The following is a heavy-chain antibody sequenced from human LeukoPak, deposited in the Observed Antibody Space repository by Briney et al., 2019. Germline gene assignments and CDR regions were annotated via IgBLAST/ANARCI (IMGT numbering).Heavy chain of an antibody. CDR1: GGSLSSYY. CDR3: ARMDYGDPFDY. Sequence: SETLSLTCSVPGGSLSSYYWSWIRQPPGKGLGRSWHIYYSRSTNYNPSLKSRVTISVDTSKNQFSLKLSSVTAADTAVYYCARMDYGDPFDYWGQGTLVTVSS. J-gene: IGHJ4*02. D-gene: IGHD4-17*01. CDR2: IYYSRST. V-gene: IGHV4-59*01.